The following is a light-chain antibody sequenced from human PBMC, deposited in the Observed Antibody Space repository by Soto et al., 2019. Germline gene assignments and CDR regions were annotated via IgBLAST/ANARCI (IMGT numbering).Light chain of an antibody. J-gene: IGKJ4*01. Sequence: EIVLTQSPATLSLSPGERATLSCRASQSVSSYLDWLQQKPGQAPRLLIYDASNRATGIPARFSGSGSGTDFTLTITSLDPEDIAIYYCHQRSDWPLTFGGGTKVEI. CDR1: QSVSSY. V-gene: IGKV3-11*01. CDR2: DAS. CDR3: HQRSDWPLT.